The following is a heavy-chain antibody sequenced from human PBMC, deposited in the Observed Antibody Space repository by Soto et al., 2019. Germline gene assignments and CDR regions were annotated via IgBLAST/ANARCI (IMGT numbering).Heavy chain of an antibody. J-gene: IGHJ4*02. V-gene: IGHV3-23*01. CDR2: IGGSGRKT. CDR1: GFTFTKSG. D-gene: IGHD6-13*01. Sequence: PGGSLRLSCAASGFTFTKSGMSWVRQAPGKGLEWVAGIGGSGRKTYYADSVKGRFSISRGNSKNSLFLQMNSLSADDTAIYYCAKDGLSDSPSAIDYWGLGTLVTVSS. CDR3: AKDGLSDSPSAIDY.